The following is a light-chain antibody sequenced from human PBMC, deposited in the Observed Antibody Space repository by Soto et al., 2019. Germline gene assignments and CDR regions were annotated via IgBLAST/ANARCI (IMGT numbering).Light chain of an antibody. V-gene: IGLV2-14*01. J-gene: IGLJ3*02. CDR1: SSDVGGHDY. Sequence: QSALTQPASVSGSPGQSITISCTGSSSDVGGHDYVSWYLQHPGKAPKLLIYEAFNWPSGVSDRFSGSKSGSTASLTISGLQAEDEGDYYCSSFTSTSTWVFGGGTKLTVL. CDR3: SSFTSTSTWV. CDR2: EAF.